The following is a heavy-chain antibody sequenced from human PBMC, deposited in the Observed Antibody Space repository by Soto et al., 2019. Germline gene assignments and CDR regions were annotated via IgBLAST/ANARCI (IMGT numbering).Heavy chain of an antibody. V-gene: IGHV1-18*01. Sequence: GASVKVSYKASGYTFASYGINWVRQAPGQGLEWMGWINTYNDNTDYAQNLQGRVTMTTDTSTSTVYMELRSLTSDDTAVYYCARGSGSHDYWGQGVQVTVSS. D-gene: IGHD3-10*01. CDR1: GYTFASYG. J-gene: IGHJ4*02. CDR2: INTYNDNT. CDR3: ARGSGSHDY.